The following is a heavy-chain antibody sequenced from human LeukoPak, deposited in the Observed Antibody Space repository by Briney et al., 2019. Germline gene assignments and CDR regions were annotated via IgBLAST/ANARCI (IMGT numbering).Heavy chain of an antibody. D-gene: IGHD6-13*01. V-gene: IGHV4-38-2*02. CDR2: IYHSRST. CDR1: GYSISSGYY. Sequence: SETLSLTCAVSGYSISSGYYWGWIRPPPGRGLGWVGIIYHSRSTYYNPSLKSRVTIAVDTSKSQFSLKLSAVTAAYTAVYYCARDTAAAAGKSDYWGQGTLVTVSS. J-gene: IGHJ4*02. CDR3: ARDTAAAAGKSDY.